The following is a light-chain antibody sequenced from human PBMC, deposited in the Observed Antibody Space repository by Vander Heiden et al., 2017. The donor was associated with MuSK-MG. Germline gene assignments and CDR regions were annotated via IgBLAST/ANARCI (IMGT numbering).Light chain of an antibody. Sequence: EIVLTQSPATLSVSPGERASLSSRASQIVSSNIAWYQQKPDQAPRLLNYGATPRAAGIPARFSGSGSGTEFTLTISSLQSDVCAVYYWQQYNNWPRTFGQGTKVEIK. CDR3: QQYNNWPRT. CDR2: GAT. CDR1: QIVSSN. J-gene: IGKJ1*01. V-gene: IGKV3-15*01.